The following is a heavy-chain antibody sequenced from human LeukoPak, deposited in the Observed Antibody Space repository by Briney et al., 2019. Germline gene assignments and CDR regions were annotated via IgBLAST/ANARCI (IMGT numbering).Heavy chain of an antibody. Sequence: SETLSLTCTVSGGSISSYYWSWIRQPAGKGLEWIGRIYISGSGSTNYNPSLKSRVTMSVDTSKNQFSLKLSSVTAADTAVYYCARLGYNWFDPWGQGTLVTVSS. V-gene: IGHV4-4*07. CDR3: ARLGYNWFDP. CDR1: GGSISSYY. D-gene: IGHD6-13*01. CDR2: IYISGSGST. J-gene: IGHJ5*02.